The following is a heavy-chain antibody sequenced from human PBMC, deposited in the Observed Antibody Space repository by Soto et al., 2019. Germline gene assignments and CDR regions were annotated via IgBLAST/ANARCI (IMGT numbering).Heavy chain of an antibody. D-gene: IGHD2-2*01. CDR3: ASLQLPRAYYYYYGMDV. Sequence: PSETLSLTCAVYVGSFSGYYWSWIREPPGRGLEWIGEINHSGSTNYNPSLKSRVTISVDTSKNQFSLKLSSVTAADMAVYYCASLQLPRAYYYYYGMDVWGQGTTVTVSS. CDR1: VGSFSGYY. V-gene: IGHV4-34*01. CDR2: INHSGST. J-gene: IGHJ6*02.